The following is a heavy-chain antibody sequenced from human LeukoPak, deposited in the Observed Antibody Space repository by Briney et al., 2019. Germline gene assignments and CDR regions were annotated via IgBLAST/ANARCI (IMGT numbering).Heavy chain of an antibody. V-gene: IGHV1-69*01. CDR2: ITPIFGTA. CDR3: TGGSYYDILTGYPPKYYFDY. Sequence: SVKVSCKASGGTFSSYAISWVRQAPGQGLEWMGGITPIFGTANYAQKFQGRVTITADESTSTAYMELSSLRSEDTAVYYCTGGSYYDILTGYPPKYYFDYWGQGTLVTVSS. CDR1: GGTFSSYA. J-gene: IGHJ4*02. D-gene: IGHD3-9*01.